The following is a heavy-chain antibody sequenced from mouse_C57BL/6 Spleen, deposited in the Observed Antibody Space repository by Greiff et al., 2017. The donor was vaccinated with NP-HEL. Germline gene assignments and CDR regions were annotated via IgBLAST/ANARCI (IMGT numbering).Heavy chain of an antibody. J-gene: IGHJ2*01. CDR2: IDPSDSYT. CDR3: ARSRRSPFDY. CDR1: GYTFTSYW. V-gene: IGHV1-69*01. D-gene: IGHD2-12*01. Sequence: VQLTQPGAELVMPGASVKLSCQASGYTFTSYWMHWVKQRPGQGLEWIGEIDPSDSYTNYNQKFKGKSTLTVDNSSSTAYMQLSSLTSEDSAVYYCARSRRSPFDYWGQGTTLTVSS.